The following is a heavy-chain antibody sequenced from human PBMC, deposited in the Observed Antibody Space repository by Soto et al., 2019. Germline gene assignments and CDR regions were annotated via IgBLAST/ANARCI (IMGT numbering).Heavy chain of an antibody. D-gene: IGHD3-10*01. CDR2: ISAYNGNT. V-gene: IGHV1-18*01. J-gene: IGHJ4*02. CDR1: DYTFSSYG. CDR3: ARDYYGSGRSKFDY. Sequence: QVQLVQSGAEVKKPVASVKVSCKASDYTFSSYGITWVRQAPGQGLEWMGWISAYNGNTNYAQKFQGRVTMTTDTSTSTAYMELRSLRSDDTAIYYCARDYYGSGRSKFDYWGQGTLVTVSS.